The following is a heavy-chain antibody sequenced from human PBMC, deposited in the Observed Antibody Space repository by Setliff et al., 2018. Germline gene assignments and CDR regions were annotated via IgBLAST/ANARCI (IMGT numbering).Heavy chain of an antibody. V-gene: IGHV4-39*07. D-gene: IGHD6-19*01. CDR2: IYYSGST. CDR1: GGSISSSSYY. J-gene: IGHJ6*02. Sequence: SETLSLTCTVSGGSISSSSYYWGWIRQPPGKGLEWIGSIYYSGSTYYNPSLKSRVTISVDTSKNQFSLKVSPVTAADTAVYYCARENRYSSGWYSYYYGMDVWGQGTTVTVSS. CDR3: ARENRYSSGWYSYYYGMDV.